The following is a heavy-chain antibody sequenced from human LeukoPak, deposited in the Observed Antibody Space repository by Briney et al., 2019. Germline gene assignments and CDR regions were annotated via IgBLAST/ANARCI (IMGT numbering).Heavy chain of an antibody. CDR2: INIDGSYT. J-gene: IGHJ4*02. V-gene: IGHV3-74*01. D-gene: IGHD4-23*01. CDR1: GFPFSNYW. Sequence: GGSLRLSFAASGFPFSNYWMHWVRQSPGKGPVWAARINIDGSYTSYADSVRGRFTISRDDAKNTLYPQMFSLRAEDTAVYYCARDFDAGGTPGDDFDYWGRGTLVTVSS. CDR3: ARDFDAGGTPGDDFDY.